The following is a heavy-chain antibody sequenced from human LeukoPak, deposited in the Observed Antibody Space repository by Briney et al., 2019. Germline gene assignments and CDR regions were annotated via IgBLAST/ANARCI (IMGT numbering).Heavy chain of an antibody. V-gene: IGHV4-31*03. J-gene: IGHJ3*02. CDR3: ARVIAAAGIDHDAFDI. Sequence: SETLSLTCTVSGGSISSGGYYWSWIRQHPGKGLKWIGYIYYSGSTYYNPSLKSRVTISVDTSKNQFSLKLSSVTAADTAVYYCARVIAAAGIDHDAFDIWGQGTMVTVSS. CDR2: IYYSGST. D-gene: IGHD6-13*01. CDR1: GGSISSGGYY.